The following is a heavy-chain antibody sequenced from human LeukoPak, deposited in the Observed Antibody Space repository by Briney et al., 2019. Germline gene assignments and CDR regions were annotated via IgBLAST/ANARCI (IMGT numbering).Heavy chain of an antibody. J-gene: IGHJ1*01. D-gene: IGHD3-22*01. CDR2: ISYDGSNK. CDR3: AAGSSGYYFSVYFQH. V-gene: IGHV3-30*03. Sequence: GGSLRLSCAASGFTFSSYGMNWVRQAPGKGLEWVAVISYDGSNKYYADSVKGRFTISRDNSKNTLYLQMNSLRAEDTAVYYCAAGSSGYYFSVYFQHWGQGTLVTVSS. CDR1: GFTFSSYG.